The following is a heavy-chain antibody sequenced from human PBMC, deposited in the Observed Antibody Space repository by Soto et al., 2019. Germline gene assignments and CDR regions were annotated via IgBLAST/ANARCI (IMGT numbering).Heavy chain of an antibody. CDR3: AKSSGYCSGGSCRPGAFDY. J-gene: IGHJ4*02. CDR1: GFTFSSYA. D-gene: IGHD2-15*01. Sequence: GGSLRLSCAASGFTFSSYAMSWVRQAPGKGLEWVSAISGSGGSTYYADSVKGRFTISRDNSKNTLYLQMNSLRAEDTAVYYCAKSSGYCSGGSCRPGAFDYWGQGTLVTVSS. CDR2: ISGSGGST. V-gene: IGHV3-23*01.